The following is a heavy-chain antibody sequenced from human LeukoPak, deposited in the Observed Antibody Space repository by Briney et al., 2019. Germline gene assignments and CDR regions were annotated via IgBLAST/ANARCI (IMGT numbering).Heavy chain of an antibody. CDR3: ARDSELDAFDY. J-gene: IGHJ4*02. CDR1: GFTFSSYW. D-gene: IGHD1-7*01. V-gene: IGHV3-7*01. Sequence: TGGSLRLSCAASGFTFSSYWVSWVRQAPGKGLEWVANIKQDGSEKYYVDSVKGRFTISRDNAKNSLYLQMNSLRAEDTAVYYCARDSELDAFDYWGQGTLVTVSS. CDR2: IKQDGSEK.